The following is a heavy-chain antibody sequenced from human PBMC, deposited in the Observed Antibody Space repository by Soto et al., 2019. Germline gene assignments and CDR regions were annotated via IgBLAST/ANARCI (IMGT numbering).Heavy chain of an antibody. Sequence: SETLSLTCTVSGGSISSSSYYWGWIRQPPGKGLEWIGSIYYSGSTYYNPSLKSRVTISVDTSKNQFSLKLSSVTAADTAVYYCARHGNDGSSKVYYYYYMDVWGKGTTVTVSS. J-gene: IGHJ6*03. D-gene: IGHD2-15*01. V-gene: IGHV4-39*01. CDR3: ARHGNDGSSKVYYYYYMDV. CDR1: GGSISSSSYY. CDR2: IYYSGST.